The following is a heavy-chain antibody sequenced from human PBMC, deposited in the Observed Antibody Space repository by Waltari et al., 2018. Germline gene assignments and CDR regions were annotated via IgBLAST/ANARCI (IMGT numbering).Heavy chain of an antibody. D-gene: IGHD3-10*01. CDR2: ISYDGGNE. J-gene: IGHJ4*02. V-gene: IGHV3-30*18. CDR1: GFTFSTYG. CDR3: AKDPRFQDSMVRGVLDY. Sequence: QVQLVESGGGVVQPGKSLRLSCAASGFTFSTYGMHWARQTPGKGLEWVAVISYDGGNEFYADSVKGRFTISRDNSKNTLYLQMNSLRADDTAVYYCAKDPRFQDSMVRGVLDYWGQGTLVTVSS.